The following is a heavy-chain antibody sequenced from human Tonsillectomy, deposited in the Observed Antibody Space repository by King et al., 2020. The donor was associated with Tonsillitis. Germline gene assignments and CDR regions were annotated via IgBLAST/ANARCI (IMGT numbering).Heavy chain of an antibody. CDR1: GDSISSYY. J-gene: IGHJ6*03. Sequence: QLQESGPGLVKPSETLSLTCTVSGDSISSYYWSWIRQPPGKGLEWIGCLYTSGITNYNPSLKSRVTISVDTSKNQLSLNLTSVTAADTAVYYCARDYWVPLTTNNYYYYMDVWGKGTTVTVSS. CDR3: ARDYWVPLTTNNYYYYMDV. D-gene: IGHD1-1*01. CDR2: LYTSGIT. V-gene: IGHV4-4*07.